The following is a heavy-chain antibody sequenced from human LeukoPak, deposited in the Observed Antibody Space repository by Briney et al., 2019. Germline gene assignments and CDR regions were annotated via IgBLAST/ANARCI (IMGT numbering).Heavy chain of an antibody. CDR2: IYYSGST. J-gene: IGHJ3*02. Sequence: PSQTLSLTCTVSGGPISSGGYYWSWIRQHPGKGLEWIGYIYYSGSTYYNPSLKSRVSISVDTSKHQFSLKLSSVTAADTAVYYCARLVYDSSGYDAFDIWGQGTMVTASS. CDR3: ARLVYDSSGYDAFDI. V-gene: IGHV4-31*02. D-gene: IGHD3-22*01. CDR1: GGPISSGGYY.